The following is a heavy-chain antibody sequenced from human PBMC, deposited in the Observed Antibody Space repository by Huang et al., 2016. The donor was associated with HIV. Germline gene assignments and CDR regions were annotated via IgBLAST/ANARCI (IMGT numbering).Heavy chain of an antibody. CDR2: ISDYNGNT. CDR3: ARDHWYPLQNWFDL. Sequence: QVELVQSGAEVKRPGASVRVSCKAAGYIFTKYGINWVRQAPGQGLEWMGAISDYNGNTNYAEKFQGRVTLTRDTSATTAYMELRDVTAADTAVYYCARDHWYPLQNWFDLWGQGTLVTVSS. J-gene: IGHJ5*01. CDR1: GYIFTKYG. V-gene: IGHV1-18*01. D-gene: IGHD1-1*01.